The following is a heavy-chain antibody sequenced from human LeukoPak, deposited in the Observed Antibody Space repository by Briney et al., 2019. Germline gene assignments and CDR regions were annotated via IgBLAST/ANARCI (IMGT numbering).Heavy chain of an antibody. D-gene: IGHD3-10*01. Sequence: SETLSLTCTVSGGSTIDYFRSWIRQPAGKGLEWIGHIYSSGTTHYNPSLNNRVTISLDASTSQFSLHLNSVTAADTAVYFCARAEGSGSGAYTLDYWGQGILVTVSS. V-gene: IGHV4-4*07. CDR3: ARAEGSGSGAYTLDY. CDR1: GGSTIDYF. CDR2: IYSSGTT. J-gene: IGHJ4*02.